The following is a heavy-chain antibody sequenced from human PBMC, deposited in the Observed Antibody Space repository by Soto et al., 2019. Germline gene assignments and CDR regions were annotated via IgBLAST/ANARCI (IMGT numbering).Heavy chain of an antibody. CDR3: AKAWGIDY. CDR1: GFTFSSYT. J-gene: IGHJ4*02. V-gene: IGHV3-23*01. CDR2: ISGSGSST. Sequence: EVQLLESGGGLVEPGGSRRLSCAASGFTFSSYTMSWVRQAPGKGLEWVSTISGSGSSTYSADSVKGRFTISRDNSKTTLYLQMNSLRVEDRAIYDCAKAWGIDYWGQGTLVTVS. D-gene: IGHD7-27*01.